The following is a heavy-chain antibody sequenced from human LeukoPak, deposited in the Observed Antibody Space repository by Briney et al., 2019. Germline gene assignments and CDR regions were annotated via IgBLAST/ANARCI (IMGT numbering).Heavy chain of an antibody. V-gene: IGHV3-74*01. CDR3: AKDHYWSIDY. CDR2: IKGDGIST. D-gene: IGHD3-3*01. CDR1: GFDFSSNW. Sequence: GGSLRLSCAASGFDFSSNWMHWVRHAPGQGLVWVSRIKGDGISTNYADSVKGRLTFSRDIAKNTLYLQMNSLRAEDTGVYYCAKDHYWSIDYWGRGTLVTVSS. J-gene: IGHJ4*02.